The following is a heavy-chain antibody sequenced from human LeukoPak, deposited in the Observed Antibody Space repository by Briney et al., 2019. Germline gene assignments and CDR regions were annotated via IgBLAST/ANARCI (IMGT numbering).Heavy chain of an antibody. J-gene: IGHJ4*02. Sequence: VASVKVSSKASGYSFTNNYLHWLRQDPGQGLEWMGMIYPRDGSTSYAQNFQGRVTVTRDTSTTTVHMELRGLRSEDTAVYYCARDQEGFDYWGQGTVVTVSS. CDR2: IYPRDGST. CDR3: ARDQEGFDY. V-gene: IGHV1-46*01. CDR1: GYSFTNNY.